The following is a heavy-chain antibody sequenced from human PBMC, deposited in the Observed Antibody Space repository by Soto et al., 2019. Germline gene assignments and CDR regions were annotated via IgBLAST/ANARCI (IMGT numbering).Heavy chain of an antibody. CDR3: ARDFHGSSPPFLHNWFDP. Sequence: SETLSLTCTVSGGSISSYYWSWIRQPPGKGLEWIGYIYYSGSTNYNPSLKSRVTISVDTSKNQFSLKLSSVTAADTAVYYCARDFHGSSPPFLHNWFDPWGQGTLVTVS. CDR1: GGSISSYY. D-gene: IGHD6-13*01. J-gene: IGHJ5*02. V-gene: IGHV4-59*01. CDR2: IYYSGST.